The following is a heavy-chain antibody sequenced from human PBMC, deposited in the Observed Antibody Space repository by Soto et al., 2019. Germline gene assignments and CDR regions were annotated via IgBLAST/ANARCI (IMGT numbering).Heavy chain of an antibody. J-gene: IGHJ6*02. Sequence: GESLKISFKGSGYSFTSYWIGLVRQIPGKGLEWMGIIYPGDSDTRYSPSFQGQVTISADKSISTAYLQWSSLKASDTAMYYCARGGATPGVYYYYYGMDVWGQGTTVTVSS. D-gene: IGHD3-16*01. CDR2: IYPGDSDT. CDR3: ARGGATPGVYYYYYGMDV. CDR1: GYSFTSYW. V-gene: IGHV5-51*01.